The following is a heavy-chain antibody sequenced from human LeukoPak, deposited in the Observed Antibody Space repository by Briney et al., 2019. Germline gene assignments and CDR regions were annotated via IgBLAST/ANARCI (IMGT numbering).Heavy chain of an antibody. CDR1: GFTFSNYA. V-gene: IGHV3-23*01. CDR2: ITSSGNT. D-gene: IGHD4-17*01. Sequence: GGSLKLSCAASGFTFSNYAMAWVRQAPGKGLEWVSSITSSGNTYYADSVKGRLTISRDNSKNTVYLQMTSLRAEDTAVYYCAKGDYGDCYWGQGTLVTVSS. J-gene: IGHJ4*02. CDR3: AKGDYGDCY.